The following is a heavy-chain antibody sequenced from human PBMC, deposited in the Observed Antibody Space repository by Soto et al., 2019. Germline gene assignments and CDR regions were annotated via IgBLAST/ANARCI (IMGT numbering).Heavy chain of an antibody. CDR1: GGSISSGGYS. CDR3: ARDPGL. J-gene: IGHJ2*01. V-gene: IGHV4-30-2*01. Sequence: QLQLQESGRGLVKPSQTLSLTCAVSGGSISSGGYSWSWIRQPPGKGLEWIGYIYHSGSIYYNSSLKSRVTISVDRSKNQFSLKLSSVTAADTAVYYCARDPGLWGRGTPGHCLL. CDR2: IYHSGSI.